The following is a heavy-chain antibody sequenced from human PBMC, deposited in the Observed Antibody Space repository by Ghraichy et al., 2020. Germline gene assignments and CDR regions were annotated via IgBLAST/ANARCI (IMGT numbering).Heavy chain of an antibody. D-gene: IGHD3-22*01. CDR1: GFTFSSYS. CDR2: ISSSSSTI. Sequence: GESLNISCAASGFTFSSYSMNWVRQAPGKGLEWVSYISSSSSTIYYADSVKGRFTISRDNAKNSLYLQMNSLRDEDTAVYYCARDNYYDSSGYYPNAEYFQHWGQGTLVTVSS. J-gene: IGHJ1*01. V-gene: IGHV3-48*02. CDR3: ARDNYYDSSGYYPNAEYFQH.